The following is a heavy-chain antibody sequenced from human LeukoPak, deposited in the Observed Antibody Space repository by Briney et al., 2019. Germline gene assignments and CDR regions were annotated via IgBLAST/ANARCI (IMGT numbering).Heavy chain of an antibody. CDR3: ARGVYSSGWYGLDYFDY. CDR1: GFTFSSYS. V-gene: IGHV3-48*04. D-gene: IGHD6-19*01. J-gene: IGHJ4*02. CDR2: ISSSTI. Sequence: AGGSLRLSCAASGFTFSSYSMNWVRQAPGKGLEWGSYISSSTIYYADSVKGRFTISRDNAKNSLYLQMNSLRAEDTAVYYCARGVYSSGWYGLDYFDYWGQGTLVTVSS.